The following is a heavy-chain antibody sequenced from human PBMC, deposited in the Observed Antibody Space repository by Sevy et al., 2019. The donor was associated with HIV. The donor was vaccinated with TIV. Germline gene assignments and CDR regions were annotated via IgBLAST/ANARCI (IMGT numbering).Heavy chain of an antibody. J-gene: IGHJ6*02. D-gene: IGHD3-16*01. V-gene: IGHV1-46*01. CDR3: ASEGEDSEDGMDV. CDR2: INPSGGST. CDR1: GYTFTSYY. Sequence: ASVKVSCKASGYTFTSYYMHWVRQAPGQGLEWMGIINPSGGSTNYAQKFQGRVTMTRHTSTCTVYMELRSLRSEATAVYYCASEGEDSEDGMDVWGQGTTVTVSS.